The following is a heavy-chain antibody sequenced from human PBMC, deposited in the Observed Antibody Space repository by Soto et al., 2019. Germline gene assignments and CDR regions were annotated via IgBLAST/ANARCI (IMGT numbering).Heavy chain of an antibody. CDR1: GFTFSSYG. CDR3: ARAETDTAMVTDY. CDR2: IWYDGSNK. J-gene: IGHJ4*02. V-gene: IGHV3-33*01. D-gene: IGHD5-18*01. Sequence: GGSLRLSCAASGFTFSSYGMHWVRQAPGKGLEWVAVIWYDGSNKYYADSVKGRFTISRDNSKNTLYLQMNSLRAEDTAVYYCARAETDTAMVTDYWGQGTLVTVSS.